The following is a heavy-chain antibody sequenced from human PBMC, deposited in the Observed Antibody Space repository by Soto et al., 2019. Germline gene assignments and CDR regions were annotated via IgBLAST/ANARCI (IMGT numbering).Heavy chain of an antibody. CDR1: GYTFTRYS. J-gene: IGHJ5*02. CDR2: ISNYNGDT. D-gene: IGHD6-19*01. CDR3: ARGDSTGSPTGWFDP. Sequence: QVQLVQSGAEVRKPGASVQVSCKASGYTFTRYSINWVRQAPGQGLEWVGWISNYNGDTKYAEKFQGRVTLTTDTFTTRSYMDLRSLTSEYTAMYFGARGDSTGSPTGWFDPWGQGTLVTVLS. V-gene: IGHV1-18*04.